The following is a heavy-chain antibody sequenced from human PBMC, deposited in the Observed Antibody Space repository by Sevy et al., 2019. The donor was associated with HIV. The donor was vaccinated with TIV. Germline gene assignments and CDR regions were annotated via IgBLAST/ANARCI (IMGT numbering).Heavy chain of an antibody. CDR2: IKQDESEK. V-gene: IGHV3-7*01. Sequence: GGSLRLSCAASGFRFTDYWMSWVRQTPGKGLEWVATIKQDESEKYYVDSVKGRFVISRDNGKTSVSLQMNGLSVEDTALYYCAREVGGFNWRPYYFDSWGQGTLVTVSS. J-gene: IGHJ4*02. D-gene: IGHD3-16*01. CDR1: GFRFTDYW. CDR3: AREVGGFNWRPYYFDS.